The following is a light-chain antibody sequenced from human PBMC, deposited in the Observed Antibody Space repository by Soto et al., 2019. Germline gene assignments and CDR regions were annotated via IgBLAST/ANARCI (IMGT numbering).Light chain of an antibody. V-gene: IGKV3-20*01. CDR2: GAS. J-gene: IGKJ1*01. Sequence: EIVLTQSPGTLSLSPGARDPLSCRASQSVSSSYLAWYQQKPGQAPRLLIYGASSRATGIPDRFSGSGSGTDFTLTISRLEPEDFAVYYCQQYGSSTGTFGQGTKV. CDR1: QSVSSSY. CDR3: QQYGSSTGT.